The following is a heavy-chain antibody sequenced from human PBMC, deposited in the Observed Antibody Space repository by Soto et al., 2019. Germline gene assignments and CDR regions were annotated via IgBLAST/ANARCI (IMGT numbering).Heavy chain of an antibody. Sequence: GGSLRLSCAASGFTFDDYAMHWVRQAPGKGLEWVSGIDWNSGGIGYADSVKGRFTISRDNAKNSLYLQMNSLRAEDTALYYCAKHMGGCTGGRCYEDYWGQGTLVTVSS. CDR2: IDWNSGGI. D-gene: IGHD2-15*01. J-gene: IGHJ4*02. V-gene: IGHV3-9*01. CDR1: GFTFDDYA. CDR3: AKHMGGCTGGRCYEDY.